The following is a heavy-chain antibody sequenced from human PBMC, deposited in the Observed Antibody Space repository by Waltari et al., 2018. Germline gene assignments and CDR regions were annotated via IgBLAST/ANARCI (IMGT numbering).Heavy chain of an antibody. Sequence: QLWESGGDSVQPGGSLRLSCVGPGPSFSSYAVAWVRKAPGKGLWWVGEINGVCGDKDDVDFVEGRFTISRDHSKDTVFLQMDSLRVEDTAVYYCAKDLSSKEGLFSMDVWGQGTTVTVSS. D-gene: IGHD3-9*01. V-gene: IGHV3-23*02. CDR3: AKDLSSKEGLFSMDV. J-gene: IGHJ6*01. CDR1: GPSFSSYA. CDR2: INGVCGDK.